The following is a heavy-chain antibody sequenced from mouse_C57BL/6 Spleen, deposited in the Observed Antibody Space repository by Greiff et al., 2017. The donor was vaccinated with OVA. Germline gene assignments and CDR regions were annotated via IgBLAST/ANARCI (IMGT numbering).Heavy chain of an antibody. CDR2: IDPSDSYT. CDR3: ARKPRHYYGSSYDAMDY. J-gene: IGHJ4*01. Sequence: VQLQQPGAELVRPGTSVKLSCKASGYTFTSYWMHWVKQRPGQGLEWIGVIDPSDSYTNYNQKFKGKATLTVDTSSSTAYMQLSSLTSEDSAVYYCARKPRHYYGSSYDAMDYWGQGTSVTVSS. V-gene: IGHV1-59*01. D-gene: IGHD1-1*01. CDR1: GYTFTSYW.